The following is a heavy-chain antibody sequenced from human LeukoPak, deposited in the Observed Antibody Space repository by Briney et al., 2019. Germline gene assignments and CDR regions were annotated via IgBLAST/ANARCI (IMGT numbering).Heavy chain of an antibody. Sequence: LPGGSLRLSCAASGFPFNAYWMTWVRQAPGKGLEWVANIRQDGDTKYYVDSVKGRFTISRDNAMNSLYLQMNSLRAEDTAIYYCARSLPYGTTWYGRSDFWGQGTLVTVSS. V-gene: IGHV3-7*03. CDR2: IRQDGDTK. CDR1: GFPFNAYW. J-gene: IGHJ4*02. CDR3: ARSLPYGTTWYGRSDF. D-gene: IGHD6-13*01.